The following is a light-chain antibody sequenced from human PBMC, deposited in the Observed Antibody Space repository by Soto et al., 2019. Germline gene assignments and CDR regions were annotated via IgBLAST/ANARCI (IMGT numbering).Light chain of an antibody. V-gene: IGKV3-11*01. CDR2: DAS. J-gene: IGKJ3*01. Sequence: EIVLTQSPATLSLSPGERATLSCRACESVSSYFAWYQHKPGQPPRLRIYDASNRATGIPARFSGSGSGTDFTLTISSLEPEDFAIYYCQQRSNWPLFTFGPGTKVDIK. CDR1: ESVSSY. CDR3: QQRSNWPLFT.